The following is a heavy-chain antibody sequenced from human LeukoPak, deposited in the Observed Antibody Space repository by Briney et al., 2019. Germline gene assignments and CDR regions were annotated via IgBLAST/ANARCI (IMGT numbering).Heavy chain of an antibody. V-gene: IGHV3-30*02. Sequence: GGSLRLSCAASGFNFSTYGIHWVRQAPGRGLEWVAFIRSDGANEFCADSVKGRFTISRDNSKNSLYLHMGSLRPEDTAVYYCAILSTIFGVISVWGQGTLVTVSS. CDR3: AILSTIFGVISV. CDR1: GFNFSTYG. J-gene: IGHJ4*02. CDR2: IRSDGANE. D-gene: IGHD3-3*01.